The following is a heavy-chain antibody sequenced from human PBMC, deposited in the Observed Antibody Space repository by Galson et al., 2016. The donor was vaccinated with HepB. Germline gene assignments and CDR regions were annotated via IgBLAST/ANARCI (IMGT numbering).Heavy chain of an antibody. D-gene: IGHD2-15*01. V-gene: IGHV4-4*02. J-gene: IGHJ4*02. Sequence: SETLSLTCAVSGDSISSTSWWTWVRQPPGKGLEWIGEIYHSGRTNYVPSLKSRVTISVDKSRNQFALKLSSVTAADTAVYYCARAGGVVVAGFDYWGQGTLVTVSS. CDR1: GDSISSTSW. CDR2: IYHSGRT. CDR3: ARAGGVVVAGFDY.